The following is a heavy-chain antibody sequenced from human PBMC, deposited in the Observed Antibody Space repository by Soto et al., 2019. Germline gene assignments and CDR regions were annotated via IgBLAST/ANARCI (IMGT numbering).Heavy chain of an antibody. D-gene: IGHD3-3*01. Sequence: QVHLVQSGAEVKKPGASVKVSCKASGYTLTRSYMHWLRQAPGQGLEWMGIINPSGGTTSYAQKFQGRVTLTRDTSTSTVYMELSDLRSDDTAVYFCARDRSILEWFYFDYWGQGTLVTVSS. V-gene: IGHV1-46*01. CDR2: INPSGGTT. J-gene: IGHJ4*02. CDR1: GYTLTRSY. CDR3: ARDRSILEWFYFDY.